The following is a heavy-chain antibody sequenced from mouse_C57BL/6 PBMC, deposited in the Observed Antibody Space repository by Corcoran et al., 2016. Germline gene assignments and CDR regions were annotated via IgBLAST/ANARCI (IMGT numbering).Heavy chain of an antibody. J-gene: IGHJ2*01. V-gene: IGHV1-80*01. CDR2: IYPGDGDT. D-gene: IGHD4-1*01. Sequence: QVQLQQSGAELVKPGASVKISCKASGYAFSSYWMNWVKQRPGKGLEWIGQIYPGDGDTNYNGKFKGKATLTADKSSSTAYMQLSSLTSEDSAVYFCASSHWDRNYFDDWGQGTTLTVSS. CDR3: ASSHWDRNYFDD. CDR1: GYAFSSYW.